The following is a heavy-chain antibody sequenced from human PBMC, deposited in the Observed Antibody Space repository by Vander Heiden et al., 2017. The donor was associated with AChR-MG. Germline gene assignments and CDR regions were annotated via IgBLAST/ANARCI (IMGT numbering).Heavy chain of an antibody. V-gene: IGHV1-18*01. CDR1: GYTFTSYG. Sequence: QLPLVQSVAEVKKPGPSVKVSCKASGYTFTSYGSSWVRQAPGEGLEWNGGISAYNGSTDHAQKLQGRVTMTTDTSTSTAYMELRSLRSDDTAVYYCARQYGENGGYWFDPWGQGTLVTVSS. J-gene: IGHJ5*02. CDR3: ARQYGENGGYWFDP. CDR2: ISAYNGST. D-gene: IGHD2-21*01.